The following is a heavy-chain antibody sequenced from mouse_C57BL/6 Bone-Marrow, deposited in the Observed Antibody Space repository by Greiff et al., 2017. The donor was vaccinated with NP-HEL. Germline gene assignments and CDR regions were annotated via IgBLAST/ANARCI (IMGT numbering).Heavy chain of an antibody. Sequence: QVQLQQPGAELVKPGASVKLSCKASGYTFTSYWMQWVKQRPGQGLEWIGEIDPSDSYTNYNQKFKGKSTLTVDKSSSTAYMQLSSLTSEDSAVYYCARWGYYYGSSPWGQGTLVTVSA. CDR3: ARWGYYYGSSP. V-gene: IGHV1-50*01. CDR1: GYTFTSYW. D-gene: IGHD1-1*01. J-gene: IGHJ3*01. CDR2: IDPSDSYT.